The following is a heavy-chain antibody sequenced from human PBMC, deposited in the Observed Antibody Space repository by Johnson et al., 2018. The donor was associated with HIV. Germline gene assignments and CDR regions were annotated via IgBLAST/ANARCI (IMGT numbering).Heavy chain of an antibody. CDR3: ARTTRMVGAFDI. CDR2: LYSGGST. Sequence: VQLVESGGSLVQPGGSLRLSCAASGFTVSSNYMSWVRQAPGKGLEWVTVLYSGGSTYYADSVKGRFTISRDKSKNTLYLQMNSLRADDTAVYYCARTTRMVGAFDIWGQGTMVTVSS. J-gene: IGHJ3*02. CDR1: GFTVSSNY. D-gene: IGHD2-15*01. V-gene: IGHV3-66*02.